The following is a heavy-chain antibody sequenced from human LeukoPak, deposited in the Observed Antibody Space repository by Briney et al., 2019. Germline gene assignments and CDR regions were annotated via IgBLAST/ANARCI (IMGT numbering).Heavy chain of an antibody. J-gene: IGHJ3*01. CDR3: ARDPEGGAFDL. CDR2: ISSNGSII. V-gene: IGHV3-11*04. Sequence: GGSLRLSCGASGFTFSDYYMSWIRQAPGKGLEWVSYISSNGSIINYADSVKGRFTISRDNARNLLFLQMNNLRDEDTAIYYCARDPEGGAFDLWGQGTMVTVSS. CDR1: GFTFSDYY. D-gene: IGHD3-16*01.